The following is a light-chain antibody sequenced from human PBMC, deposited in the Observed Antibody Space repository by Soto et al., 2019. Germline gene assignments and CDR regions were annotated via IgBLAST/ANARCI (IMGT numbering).Light chain of an antibody. CDR1: SSDIGGYNY. J-gene: IGLJ2*01. Sequence: QSALTQPASVSGSPGQSITISCTGTSSDIGGYNYVSWYQQYPGKAPRLMIYDVNNRPSGVSDRFSGSKSGNTASLTISGLQAEDEAVYYCSSYTSGTNLVVFFGGGTKVTVL. CDR2: DVN. CDR3: SSYTSGTNLVVF. V-gene: IGLV2-14*03.